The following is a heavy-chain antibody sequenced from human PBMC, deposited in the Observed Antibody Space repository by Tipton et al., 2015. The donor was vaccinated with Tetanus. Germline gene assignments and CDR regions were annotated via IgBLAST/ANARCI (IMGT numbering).Heavy chain of an antibody. Sequence: TLSLTCTVSGDSVSGHYWSWIRQPPGKGLEWGGYVYYTGDTNYNPSLKSRVTISMDRSENQISLKMTSVTAADTAVYYCAGVTAQRTELYFEHWGQGTQVTVSS. CDR1: GDSVSGHY. CDR3: AGVTAQRTELYFEH. D-gene: IGHD2-8*02. V-gene: IGHV4-59*02. J-gene: IGHJ1*01. CDR2: VYYTGDT.